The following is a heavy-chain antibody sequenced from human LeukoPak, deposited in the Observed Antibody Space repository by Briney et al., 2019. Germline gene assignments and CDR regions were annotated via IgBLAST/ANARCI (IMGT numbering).Heavy chain of an antibody. CDR1: GGSISSSNW. J-gene: IGHJ6*02. CDR2: IYHSGST. Sequence: PSGTLSLTCAVSGGSISSSNWWSWVRQPPGKGLEWIGEIYHSGSTNYNPSLKSRVTISVDKSKNQFSLKLSSVTAADTAVYYCARARYCSSTSCYNYYYGMDVWGQGTTVTVSS. CDR3: ARARYCSSTSCYNYYYGMDV. V-gene: IGHV4-4*02. D-gene: IGHD2-2*02.